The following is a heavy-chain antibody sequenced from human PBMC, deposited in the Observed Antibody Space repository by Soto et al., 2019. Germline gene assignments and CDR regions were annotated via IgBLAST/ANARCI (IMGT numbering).Heavy chain of an antibody. V-gene: IGHV4-61*01. CDR2: IYYSGST. CDR3: ARVGDSSGYYYYYYYGMDV. CDR1: GGSVSSGSYY. D-gene: IGHD3-22*01. J-gene: IGHJ6*02. Sequence: SETLSLTCTVSGGSVSSGSYYWSWIRQPPGKGLEWIGYIYYSGSTNYNPSLKSRVTISVDTSKNQFSLKLSSVTAADTAVYYCARVGDSSGYYYYYYYGMDVWGQGTTVTSP.